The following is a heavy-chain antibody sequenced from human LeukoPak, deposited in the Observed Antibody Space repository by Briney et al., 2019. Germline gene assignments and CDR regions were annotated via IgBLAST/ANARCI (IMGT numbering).Heavy chain of an antibody. V-gene: IGHV3-23*01. Sequence: PGGSLRLSCAASGFTFSSYAMSWVRQAPGKGLEWVSAISGSGGSTYYADSVKGRFTISRDNSKNTLYLQMNSLRAEDTAVYYCAKLIQVYCGGDCYSDYWGQGTLVTVSS. CDR3: AKLIQVYCGGDCYSDY. CDR2: ISGSGGST. D-gene: IGHD2-21*02. J-gene: IGHJ4*02. CDR1: GFTFSSYA.